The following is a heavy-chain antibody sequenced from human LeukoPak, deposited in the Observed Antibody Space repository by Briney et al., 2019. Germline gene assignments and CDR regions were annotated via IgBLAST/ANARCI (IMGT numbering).Heavy chain of an antibody. CDR2: ISDRGSTI. Sequence: PGGSLRLSCAASGFTFSTYEMNWVRQAPGKGLEWVSYISDRGSTIYYADSVKGRFTISRDNAKNSLYLQMNSLRAEDTAVYYCARITNWALDYWGQGTLVTVFS. J-gene: IGHJ4*02. V-gene: IGHV3-48*03. CDR1: GFTFSTYE. CDR3: ARITNWALDY. D-gene: IGHD7-27*01.